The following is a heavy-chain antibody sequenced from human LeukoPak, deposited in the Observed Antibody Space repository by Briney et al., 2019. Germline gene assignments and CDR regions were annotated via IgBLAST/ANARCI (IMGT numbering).Heavy chain of an antibody. V-gene: IGHV3-30*02. CDR3: AKDSAMYLGNDAFDV. Sequence: GALRLSCAASGFAFSNYGIHWVRQAPGKGLEWVAFIRYDGNEEYYADSVKGRFTISRDNSKNTLYLQMNSLRPEDTAVYYCAKDSAMYLGNDAFDVWSQGTMVAVSS. D-gene: IGHD2-2*01. CDR1: GFAFSNYG. CDR2: IRYDGNEE. J-gene: IGHJ3*01.